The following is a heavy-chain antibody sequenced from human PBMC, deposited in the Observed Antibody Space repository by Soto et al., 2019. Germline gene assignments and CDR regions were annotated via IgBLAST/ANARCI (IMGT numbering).Heavy chain of an antibody. Sequence: GGSLRLSCAGSGLTFSSYAMSWVRQAPGKGLEWVSAISGSGDSTYYADSVKGRFTISRDNSKNTLWLQMNSLRAKDKAIYYCAKQLPRYSSYYYYYYMDVWGKGTTVTVSS. D-gene: IGHD3-16*02. CDR3: AKQLPRYSSYYYYYYMDV. J-gene: IGHJ6*03. CDR2: ISGSGDST. CDR1: GLTFSSYA. V-gene: IGHV3-23*01.